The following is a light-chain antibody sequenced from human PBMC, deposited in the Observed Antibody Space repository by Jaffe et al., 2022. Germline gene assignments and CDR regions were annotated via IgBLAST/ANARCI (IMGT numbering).Light chain of an antibody. V-gene: IGKV3-20*01. J-gene: IGKJ2*01. CDR2: AAS. CDR1: QSVNNNY. Sequence: EIVLTQSPGTLSLSPGDRATLSCRASQSVNNNYLGWYQQKPGQAPRLLIYAASSRATGIPDRFSASGSGTDFTLTINRLEPEDFAVYYCQQYAGSPPMYTFGQGTKLEIK. CDR3: QQYAGSPPMYT.